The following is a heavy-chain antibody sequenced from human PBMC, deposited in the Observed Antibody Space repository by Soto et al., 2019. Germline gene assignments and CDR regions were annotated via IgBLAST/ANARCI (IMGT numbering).Heavy chain of an antibody. V-gene: IGHV3-7*01. D-gene: IGHD3-3*02. CDR1: GDSISGGNYY. CDR2: IKQDGSEK. J-gene: IGHJ6*02. Sequence: TSETLSLTCTVSGDSISGGNYYWTWVRQAPGKGLEWVANIKQDGSEKYYVDSVKGRFTISRDNAKNSLYLQMNSLRAEDSAVYYCAREYAFLEWLLKENYYYYGMDVWGQGTTVTVSS. CDR3: AREYAFLEWLLKENYYYYGMDV.